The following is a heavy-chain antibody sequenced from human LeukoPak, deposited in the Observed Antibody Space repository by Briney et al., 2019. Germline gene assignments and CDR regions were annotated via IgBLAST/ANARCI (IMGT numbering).Heavy chain of an antibody. CDR2: ISAGGETT. V-gene: IGHV3-23*01. CDR3: TKGKINHLGAFDI. Sequence: PGGSLRLSCAASGFSFSAYAMGWVRQAPGKGMEWVSLISAGGETTYYADSVKGRFTISRDNPKKTVDLQMTSLRADDTAVYYCTKGKINHLGAFDIWGQGTLVIASS. CDR1: GFSFSAYA. J-gene: IGHJ3*02.